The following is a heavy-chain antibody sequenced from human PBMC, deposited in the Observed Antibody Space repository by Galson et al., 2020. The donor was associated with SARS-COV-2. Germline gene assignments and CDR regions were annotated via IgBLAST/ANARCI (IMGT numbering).Heavy chain of an antibody. CDR3: ARAKGGGYYYGMDV. J-gene: IGHJ6*02. V-gene: IGHV3-30-3*01. CDR2: ISYDGSNK. D-gene: IGHD3-16*01. Sequence: TGGSLRLSCAASGFTFSIYAMHWVRQAPGKGLEWVAVISYDGSNKYYADSVKGRFTISRDNSKNTLYLQMNSLRAEDTAVYYCARAKGGGYYYGMDVWGQGTTVT. CDR1: GFTFSIYA.